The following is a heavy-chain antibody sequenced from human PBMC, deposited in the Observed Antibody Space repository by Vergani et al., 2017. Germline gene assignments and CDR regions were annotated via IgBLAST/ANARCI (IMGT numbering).Heavy chain of an antibody. V-gene: IGHV5-51*01. CDR2: IYPGDSDT. J-gene: IGHJ6*02. Sequence: EVQLVQSGAEVKKPGESLKISCKGSGYSFTSYWIGWVRQMPGKGLEWMGIIYPGDSDTRYSPSFQGQVTISADKSIITAYLQWSSLKASDTAMYYCARHPTEGSGSYYTTKYYYYYYGMDVWGQGTTVTVSS. D-gene: IGHD3-10*01. CDR3: ARHPTEGSGSYYTTKYYYYYYGMDV. CDR1: GYSFTSYW.